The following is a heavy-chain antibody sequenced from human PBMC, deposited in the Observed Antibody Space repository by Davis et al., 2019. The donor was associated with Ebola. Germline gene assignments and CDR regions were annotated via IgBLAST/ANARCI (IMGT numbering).Heavy chain of an antibody. V-gene: IGHV1-69*13. D-gene: IGHD6-19*01. CDR2: IIPIYGTA. J-gene: IGHJ6*02. Sequence: SVKVSCKASGCTFSSYAIIWVRQAPGQGLEWMGGIIPIYGTANYAQKFRGRVTITADESTSTAYMELSSLRSEETAVYYCARDRYSSGWTYYYYGMDVWGQGTTVTVSS. CDR3: ARDRYSSGWTYYYYGMDV. CDR1: GCTFSSYA.